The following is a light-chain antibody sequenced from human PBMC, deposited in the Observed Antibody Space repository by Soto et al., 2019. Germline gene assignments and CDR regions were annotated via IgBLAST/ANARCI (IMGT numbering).Light chain of an antibody. V-gene: IGKV1-5*03. Sequence: DIQMTQSPSTLSASVGDRVTISCRASQSISNWLAWYQQKAGKAPKLLIYRASSLESGVPSRFSGSGSGTEFTLTISSLQPDDFATYYCQQYDSYPWTFGQGTKVESK. CDR2: RAS. CDR1: QSISNW. CDR3: QQYDSYPWT. J-gene: IGKJ1*01.